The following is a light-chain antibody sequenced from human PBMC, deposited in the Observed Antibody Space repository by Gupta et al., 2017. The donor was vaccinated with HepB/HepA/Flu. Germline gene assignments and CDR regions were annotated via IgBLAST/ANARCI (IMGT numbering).Light chain of an antibody. J-gene: IGLJ1*01. CDR3: QSSYRNRSGWV. CDR2: GDN. V-gene: IGLV1-40*01. Sequence: QSVLTQPLSVSGAPGHRVTISCTRSSSNIGAGYHVHWYQQHPGAAPKLLIFGDNNRPSGVPARFSGSKCGTSASLAITGLQAEDEADYYCQSSYRNRSGWVFGTGTKVTVL. CDR1: SSNIGAGYH.